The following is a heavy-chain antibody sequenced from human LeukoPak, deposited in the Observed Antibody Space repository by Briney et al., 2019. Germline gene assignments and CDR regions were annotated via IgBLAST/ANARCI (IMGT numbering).Heavy chain of an antibody. V-gene: IGHV4-59*12. CDR1: GGSISSYY. D-gene: IGHD2-15*01. CDR3: ARGRRSDVLSYFSGWFDY. CDR2: IYYSGST. J-gene: IGHJ5*01. Sequence: SETLSLTCTVSGGSISSYYWSWIRQPPGKGLEWIGYIYYSGSTNYNPSLKSRVTISVDTSKNQFSLKLSSVTAADTAVYYCARGRRSDVLSYFSGWFDYWGQGTLVTVSS.